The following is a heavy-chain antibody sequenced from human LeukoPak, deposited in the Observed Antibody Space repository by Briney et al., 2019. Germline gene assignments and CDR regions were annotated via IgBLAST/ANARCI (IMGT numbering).Heavy chain of an antibody. J-gene: IGHJ6*03. D-gene: IGHD3-3*01. Sequence: KASETLSLTCAVYGGSFSGYYWSWIRQPPGKGLEWIGEINHSGSTNYNPSLKSRVTVSVDTSKNQFSLKLSSVTAADTAVYYCARRNYDFWSGYDYYYMDVWGKGTTVTVSS. V-gene: IGHV4-34*01. CDR3: ARRNYDFWSGYDYYYMDV. CDR2: INHSGST. CDR1: GGSFSGYY.